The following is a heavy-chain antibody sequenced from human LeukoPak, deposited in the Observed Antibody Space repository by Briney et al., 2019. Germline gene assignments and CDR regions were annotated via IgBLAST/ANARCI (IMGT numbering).Heavy chain of an antibody. Sequence: ASVKVSCKASGYTFTSYDINWVRQATGQGLEWMGWMNPNSCNTGYAQKFQGRVTMTRNTSISTAYMELSSLRSEDTAVYYCARIKSLPRRSNIVVVPATTYFDYWGQGTLVTVSS. CDR1: GYTFTSYD. CDR3: ARIKSLPRRSNIVVVPATTYFDY. CDR2: MNPNSCNT. V-gene: IGHV1-8*01. D-gene: IGHD2-2*01. J-gene: IGHJ4*02.